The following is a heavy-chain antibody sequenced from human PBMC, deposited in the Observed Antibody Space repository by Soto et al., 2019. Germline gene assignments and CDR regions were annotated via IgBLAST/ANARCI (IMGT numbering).Heavy chain of an antibody. D-gene: IGHD2-2*01. V-gene: IGHV5-10-1*01. CDR3: ARLDPVYCSSTSCYGPNIDY. Sequence: PGESLKISCKGSGYSFTSYWISWVRQMPGKGLEWMGRIDPSDSYTNYSPSFQGHVTISADKSISTAYLQWSSLKASDTAMYYCARLDPVYCSSTSCYGPNIDYWGQGTLVTVS. CDR1: GYSFTSYW. J-gene: IGHJ4*02. CDR2: IDPSDSYT.